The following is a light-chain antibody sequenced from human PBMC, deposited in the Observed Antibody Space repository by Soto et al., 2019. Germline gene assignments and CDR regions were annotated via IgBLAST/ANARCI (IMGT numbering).Light chain of an antibody. V-gene: IGKV1-33*01. CDR1: QDIRNY. J-gene: IGKJ4*02. CDR3: QQYDNLLT. Sequence: DIQMTQSPSSLSASVGDRVTITCQTSQDIRNYLNCYQQKPGKAPNLLFYDASNLETGFPSRFSGSGSRTDFTLTICNLQAEDIATYYCQQYDNLLTFGGGTKVEIK. CDR2: DAS.